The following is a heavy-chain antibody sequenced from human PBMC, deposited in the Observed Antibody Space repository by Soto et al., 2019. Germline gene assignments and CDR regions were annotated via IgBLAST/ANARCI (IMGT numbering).Heavy chain of an antibody. V-gene: IGHV3-21*01. CDR1: GFTFSSYS. CDR2: ISSSSSYI. J-gene: IGHJ4*02. CDR3: ARDGDTIFGVVISGFDY. D-gene: IGHD3-3*01. Sequence: RGSLRLSCAASGFTFSSYSMNWVRQAPGKGLEWVSSISSSSSYIYYADSVKGRFTISRDNAKNSLYLQMNSLRAEDTAVYYCARDGDTIFGVVISGFDYWGQGTLVTVSS.